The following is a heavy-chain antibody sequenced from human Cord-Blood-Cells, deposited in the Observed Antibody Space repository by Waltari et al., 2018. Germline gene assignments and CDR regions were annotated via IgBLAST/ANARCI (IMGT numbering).Heavy chain of an antibody. CDR2: INHSGST. V-gene: IGHV4-34*01. D-gene: IGHD5-12*01. CDR1: GGSFSGYY. CDR3: ARDGYSGYD. Sequence: QVQLQQWGAGLLKPSETLSLTCAVYGGSFSGYYWSWIRQPPGKGREWIGEINHSGSTNYNPSLKSRVTISVDTSKNQFSLKLSSVTAADTAVYYRARDGYSGYDWGQEPWSPSPQ. J-gene: IGHJ4*01.